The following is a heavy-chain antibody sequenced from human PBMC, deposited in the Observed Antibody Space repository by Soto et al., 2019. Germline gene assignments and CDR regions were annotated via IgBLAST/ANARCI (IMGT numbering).Heavy chain of an antibody. D-gene: IGHD2-21*02. CDR3: AKAPGGHRGWGHGSDP. Sequence: PSETLSLTCTVSGYSISSGYYCSWIRQTPGKGLEWIGSISHSGTSFYNPPLRSRVTISMYTSNNHFPLKLNSLTPTDTAVYYCAKAPGGHRGWGHGSDPWGQGTLDTVSS. J-gene: IGHJ5*02. CDR1: GYSISSGYY. CDR2: ISHSGTS. V-gene: IGHV4-38-2*02.